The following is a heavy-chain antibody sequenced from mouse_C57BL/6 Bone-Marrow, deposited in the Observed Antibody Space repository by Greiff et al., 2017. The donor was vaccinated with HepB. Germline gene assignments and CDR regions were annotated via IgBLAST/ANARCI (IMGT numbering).Heavy chain of an antibody. CDR3: AREGYYYGIRYYAMDY. Sequence: QVQLQQPGAELVKPGASVKMSCKASGYTFTSYWITWVKQRPGQGLEWIGDIYPGSGSTNYNEKFKSKATLTVDTSSSTAYMQISSLTSEYSAVYYCAREGYYYGIRYYAMDYWGQGTSVTVSS. J-gene: IGHJ4*01. V-gene: IGHV1-55*01. CDR2: IYPGSGST. CDR1: GYTFTSYW. D-gene: IGHD1-1*01.